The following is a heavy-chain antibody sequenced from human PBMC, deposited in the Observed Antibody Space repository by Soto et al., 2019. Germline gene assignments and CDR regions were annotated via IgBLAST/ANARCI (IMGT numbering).Heavy chain of an antibody. Sequence: QVQLVQSGAEVKKPGSSVKVSCKASGGTFSSHGISWVRQAPGQGLEWMGGINPMFETPKYGQKFQGRVTITADKPSSTAYMELSSLRSEDTAVYYCTREAAGSWYLDYWGQGTLVTVSS. CDR2: INPMFETP. CDR1: GGTFSSHG. D-gene: IGHD6-13*01. V-gene: IGHV1-69*06. CDR3: TREAAGSWYLDY. J-gene: IGHJ4*02.